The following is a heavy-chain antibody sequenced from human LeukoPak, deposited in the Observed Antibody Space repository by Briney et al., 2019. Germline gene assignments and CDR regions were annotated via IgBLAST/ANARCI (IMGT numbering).Heavy chain of an antibody. J-gene: IGHJ4*02. CDR1: GGSISSSSYY. CDR3: ARHAYYYDSSGYLVHFDY. D-gene: IGHD3-22*01. V-gene: IGHV4-39*01. CDR2: IYYSGST. Sequence: SETLSLTCTVSGGSISSSSYYWGWIRQPPGKGLEWIGSIYYSGSTYYNPSLKSRVTISVDTSKNQFSLKLSSVTAADTAVYYCARHAYYYDSSGYLVHFDYWGQGTLVTVSS.